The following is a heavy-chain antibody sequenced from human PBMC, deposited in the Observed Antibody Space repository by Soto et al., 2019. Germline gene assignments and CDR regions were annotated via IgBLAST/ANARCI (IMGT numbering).Heavy chain of an antibody. Sequence: GASVKVSCKASGYTLTSYGISWVRQAPGQGLEWMGWISAYNGNTNYAQKLQGRVTMTTDTSTSTAYMELRSLRSDDTAVYYCARANLAVAGGYFDYWGQGTLVTVSS. J-gene: IGHJ4*02. D-gene: IGHD6-19*01. CDR3: ARANLAVAGGYFDY. CDR1: GYTLTSYG. CDR2: ISAYNGNT. V-gene: IGHV1-18*04.